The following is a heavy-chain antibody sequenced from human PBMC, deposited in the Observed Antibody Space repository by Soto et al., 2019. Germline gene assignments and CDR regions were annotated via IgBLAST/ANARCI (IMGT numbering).Heavy chain of an antibody. CDR3: ARLSRSGGGY. Sequence: EVQLVQTGGGLIQPGGSLRLSCAASGFSVSSNYMTWVRQAPGKGLEWVSVIYAAGNTYYADSVKGRFTISRDNSKDMLYLQMNSRRAEDTAMYYCARLSRSGGGYWGQGTLVTVSS. D-gene: IGHD3-10*01. J-gene: IGHJ4*02. V-gene: IGHV3-53*02. CDR1: GFSVSSNY. CDR2: IYAAGNT.